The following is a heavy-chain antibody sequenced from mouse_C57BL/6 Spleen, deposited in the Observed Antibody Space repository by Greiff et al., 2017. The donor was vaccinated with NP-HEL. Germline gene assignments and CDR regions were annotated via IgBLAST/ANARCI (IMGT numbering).Heavy chain of an antibody. D-gene: IGHD2-1*01. CDR3: ALYYVDY. CDR2: INPNNGGT. Sequence: VQLQQSGPELVKPGASVKISCKASGYTFTDYYMNWVKQSHGKSLEWIGDINPNNGGTSYNQKFKGKATLTVDTSSSTAYMELRSLTSEDSAVYYSALYYVDYWGQGTTLTVSS. J-gene: IGHJ2*01. CDR1: GYTFTDYY. V-gene: IGHV1-26*01.